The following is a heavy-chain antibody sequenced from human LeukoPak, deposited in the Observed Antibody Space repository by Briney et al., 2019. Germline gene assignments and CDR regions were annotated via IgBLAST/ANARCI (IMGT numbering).Heavy chain of an antibody. CDR1: GGTFSKCA. CDR2: IIPIFGTA. V-gene: IGHV1-69*13. D-gene: IGHD3-22*01. J-gene: IGHJ6*03. CDR3: ASGSYGSTAFVHYYYMDV. Sequence: ASVKVSCKASGGTFSKCAITWVRQAPGQGLEWMGGIIPIFGTANYAQRFQGRVTITADESTSTAYMELRSLRSEDTAVYYCASGSYGSTAFVHYYYMDVWGKGTTVTISS.